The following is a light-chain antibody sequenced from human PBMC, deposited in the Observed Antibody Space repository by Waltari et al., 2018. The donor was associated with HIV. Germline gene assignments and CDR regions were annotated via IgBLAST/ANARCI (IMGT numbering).Light chain of an antibody. J-gene: IGLJ2*01. V-gene: IGLV2-14*01. CDR2: EVS. CDR1: SSDVGAYDY. Sequence: QSALTQPASVSASPGQSITISCTGTSSDVGAYDYVSWYQYHPGKAPKLMISEVSSRPSWVSNRVSGSKSGNTASLTISGLQAEDEADYYCCSYTSSGTLVVGGGTKLTVL. CDR3: CSYTSSGTLV.